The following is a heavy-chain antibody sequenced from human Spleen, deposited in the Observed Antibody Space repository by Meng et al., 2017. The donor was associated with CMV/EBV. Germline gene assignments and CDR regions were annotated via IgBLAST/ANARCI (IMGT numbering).Heavy chain of an antibody. CDR3: ARDPDYGDYVDYGMDV. CDR2: ISYDAGNK. D-gene: IGHD4-17*01. V-gene: IGHV3-30*04. J-gene: IGHJ6*02. Sequence: GESLKISCAASGFTFRNYVMHWVRQAPGKGLEWVALISYDAGNKYYADSVKGRFTISRDNSENTLYLQMNSLGPEDTALYYCARDPDYGDYVDYGMDVWGQGTTVTVSS. CDR1: GFTFRNYV.